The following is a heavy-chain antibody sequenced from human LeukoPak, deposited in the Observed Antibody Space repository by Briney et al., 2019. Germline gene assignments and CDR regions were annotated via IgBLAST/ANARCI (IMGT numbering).Heavy chain of an antibody. V-gene: IGHV4-4*07. CDR1: GGSISRYY. J-gene: IGHJ4*02. CDR2: IFTSGST. CDR3: ARDLGYSI. D-gene: IGHD5-12*01. Sequence: PSETLSLTCTVSGGSISRYYWSWIRQPAGKGMEWIGHIFTSGSTNYNPSLKSRLTMSVDTSKNQFSMRLSSVTAADTAVYYCARDLGYSIWGQGTLVTVSS.